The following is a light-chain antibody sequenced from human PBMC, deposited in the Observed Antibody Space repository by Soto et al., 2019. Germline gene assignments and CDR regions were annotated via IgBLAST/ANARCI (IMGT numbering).Light chain of an antibody. CDR1: QNIRRS. J-gene: IGKJ5*01. Sequence: VMPQSPAILSVSPSEVGKISCRSSQNIRRSLAWYQQRPGQPPRPLIYNSFTRAPGVAARFSGSGSGTDSTLTISSLEPEDFAVYYCQQRSNWPPGITFGQGTRLEIK. CDR3: QQRSNWPPGIT. CDR2: NSF. V-gene: IGKV3-11*01.